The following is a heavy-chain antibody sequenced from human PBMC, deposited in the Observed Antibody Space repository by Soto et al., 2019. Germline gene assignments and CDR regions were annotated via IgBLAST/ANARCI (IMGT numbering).Heavy chain of an antibody. V-gene: IGHV3-23*01. Sequence: PGGSLRLSCAASGFTFSSYAMSWVRQAPGKGLEWVSAISGSGGSTYYADSVKGRFTISRDNSKNTLYLQMNSLRAEDTAVYYCANGTPVITIFGVVSMGYFDYWGQETQLTVSS. CDR2: ISGSGGST. D-gene: IGHD3-3*01. CDR3: ANGTPVITIFGVVSMGYFDY. J-gene: IGHJ4*02. CDR1: GFTFSSYA.